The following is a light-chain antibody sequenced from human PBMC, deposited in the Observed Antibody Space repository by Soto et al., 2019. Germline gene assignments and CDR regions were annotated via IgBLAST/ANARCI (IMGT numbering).Light chain of an antibody. Sequence: EIVMTQSPATLSVSPGERATLSCRASQSVSNNLAWYQQKPGQAPRLLIYAASTRATGIPARFSGSGSGTDFTLTISDLQSEDFALYYCQQYINWPPITFGQGTRLEIK. CDR1: QSVSNN. V-gene: IGKV3-15*01. CDR3: QQYINWPPIT. J-gene: IGKJ5*01. CDR2: AAS.